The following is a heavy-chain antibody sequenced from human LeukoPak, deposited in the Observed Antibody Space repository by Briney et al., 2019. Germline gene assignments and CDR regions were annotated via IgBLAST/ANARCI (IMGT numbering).Heavy chain of an antibody. J-gene: IGHJ6*02. CDR1: GFTFSNYW. CDR3: ARDGGVIRFGGQDV. CDR2: MNRDGSEK. Sequence: SGGPLRLSCAASGFTFSNYWMSWVRQAPGKGLEWVANMNRDGSEKYYVDSLKGRFTISRDNAKNSLYLQMNSLRDEDTAVYYCARDGGVIRFGGQDVWGQGTTVTVS. D-gene: IGHD3-16*01. V-gene: IGHV3-7*01.